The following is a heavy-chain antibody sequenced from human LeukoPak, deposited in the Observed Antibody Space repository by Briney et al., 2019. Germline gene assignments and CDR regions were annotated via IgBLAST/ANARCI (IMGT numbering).Heavy chain of an antibody. CDR3: ARIASAGSFDWFDP. D-gene: IGHD6-13*01. CDR2: IIPIFGTA. Sequence: ASVKVSCKASGGTFSSYAFSWVRQAPGQGLEWMGGIIPIFGTANYAQKFQGRVTITTDESTSTAYMELSSLKSEDTAVYYCARIASAGSFDWFDPWGQGTLVTVSS. J-gene: IGHJ5*02. V-gene: IGHV1-69*05. CDR1: GGTFSSYA.